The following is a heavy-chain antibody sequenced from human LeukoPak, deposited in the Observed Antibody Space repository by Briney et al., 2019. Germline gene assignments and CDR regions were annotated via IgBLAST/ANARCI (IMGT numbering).Heavy chain of an antibody. D-gene: IGHD1-26*01. CDR1: GFTVSNAW. V-gene: IGHV3-15*01. Sequence: GGSLRLSCAASGFTVSNAWMIWVRQAPGKGLEWVGRIKTKSEGGTTDCAAPMKGRFTVSRDDSKNTLYLQMNSLKSEDTGVYYCTTEVGATAKGWGQGTLVTVSS. CDR3: TTEVGATAKG. J-gene: IGHJ4*02. CDR2: IKTKSEGGTT.